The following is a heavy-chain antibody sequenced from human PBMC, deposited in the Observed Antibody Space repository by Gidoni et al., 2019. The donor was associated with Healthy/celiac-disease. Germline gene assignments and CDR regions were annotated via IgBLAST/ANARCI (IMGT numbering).Heavy chain of an antibody. CDR3: IGYSYESDY. J-gene: IGHJ4*02. V-gene: IGHV3-64D*06. D-gene: IGHD5-18*01. CDR2: ISSNGGST. Sequence: EVQLVESGGGLVQPGGSLRLSCSASGFTFSSYAMHWVRQAPGKGLEDVSAISSNGGSTYYADSVKGRFTISRDNSKNTLYLQMSSLRAEDTAVYYCIGYSYESDYWGQGTLVTVSS. CDR1: GFTFSSYA.